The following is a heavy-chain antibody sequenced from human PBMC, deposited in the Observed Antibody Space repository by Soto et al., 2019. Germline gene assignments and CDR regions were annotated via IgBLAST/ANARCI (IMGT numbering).Heavy chain of an antibody. D-gene: IGHD3-3*01. Sequence: SETLSLTCTVSGGSVSSGSYYWSWIRQPPGKGLEWIGYIYYSGSTNYNPSLKSRVTISVDTSKNQFSLKLSSVTAADTAVYYCATLRFLEWFPNWFDPWGQGTLVTVSS. CDR1: GGSVSSGSYY. CDR3: ATLRFLEWFPNWFDP. CDR2: IYYSGST. J-gene: IGHJ5*02. V-gene: IGHV4-61*01.